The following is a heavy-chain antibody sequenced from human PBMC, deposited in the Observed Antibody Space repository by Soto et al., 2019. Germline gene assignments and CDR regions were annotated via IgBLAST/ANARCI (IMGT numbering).Heavy chain of an antibody. Sequence: QVQLQESGPGLVKPSETMSLTCTVSGRYISSYYWSWIRHPPGKGREGIGDISYSGSTNYNPALKSRVTISVDTSKNQFSLKLSSVTAADTAVYYCASYGSGSDPRFDPWGQGTLVTVSS. CDR3: ASYGSGSDPRFDP. CDR2: ISYSGST. J-gene: IGHJ5*02. CDR1: GRYISSYY. D-gene: IGHD3-10*01. V-gene: IGHV4-59*01.